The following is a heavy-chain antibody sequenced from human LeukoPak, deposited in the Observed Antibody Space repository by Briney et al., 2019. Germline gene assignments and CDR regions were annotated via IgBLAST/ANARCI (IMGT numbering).Heavy chain of an antibody. Sequence: SVKVSCKASGGTFSSYAISWVRQAPGQGLEWMGRIIPIFGTANYAQKFQGRVTITTDESTSTAYMELSSLRSEDTAVYYCASGPNGGYSRVWGKGTTVAVSS. CDR3: ASGPNGGYSRV. CDR1: GGTFSSYA. V-gene: IGHV1-69*05. CDR2: IIPIFGTA. D-gene: IGHD2-21*01. J-gene: IGHJ6*04.